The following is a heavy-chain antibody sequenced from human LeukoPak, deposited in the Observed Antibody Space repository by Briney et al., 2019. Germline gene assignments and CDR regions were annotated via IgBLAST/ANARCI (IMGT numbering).Heavy chain of an antibody. V-gene: IGHV3-30-3*01. CDR2: ISYDGSNK. Sequence: SGGSLRPSCAASGFTFSSYAMHWVRQAPGKGLEWVAVISYDGSNKYYADSVKGRFTISRDNAKSSLYLQMDSLRAEDTAVYYCARDAFPSLPGPSSDWGQGTLVTVSS. CDR1: GFTFSSYA. CDR3: ARDAFPSLPGPSSD. J-gene: IGHJ4*02.